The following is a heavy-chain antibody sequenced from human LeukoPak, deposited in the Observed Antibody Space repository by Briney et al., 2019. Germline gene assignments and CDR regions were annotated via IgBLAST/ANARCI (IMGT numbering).Heavy chain of an antibody. D-gene: IGHD2-2*01. J-gene: IGHJ4*02. CDR2: IYYSGST. CDR1: GYSISSGYF. V-gene: IGHV4-38-2*02. Sequence: SETLSLTCTVSGYSISSGYFWGWIRQPPGKGLEWIGSIYYSGSTYYNPSLKSRVTISVDTSKNQFSLKLSSVTAADTAVYYCARALSGYYAFDIWGQGTLVTVSS. CDR3: ARALSGYYAFDI.